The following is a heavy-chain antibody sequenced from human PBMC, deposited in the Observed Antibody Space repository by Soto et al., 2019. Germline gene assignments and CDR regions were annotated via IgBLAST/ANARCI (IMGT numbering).Heavy chain of an antibody. D-gene: IGHD4-17*01. CDR3: AREAGYTTVWYLGAIPRLDY. Sequence: QVQLVQSTVEVKKPGASVRVSCKATGYIFNTYGISWVRQAPGQGLEWMGWIRVYNGNTNYSQKFQGRVTLRTDTSTITAYIELKNLNFDDSTVYYCAREAGYTTVWYLGAIPRLDYWGQGTLVTVSS. J-gene: IGHJ4*02. CDR2: IRVYNGNT. V-gene: IGHV1-18*04. CDR1: GYIFNTYG.